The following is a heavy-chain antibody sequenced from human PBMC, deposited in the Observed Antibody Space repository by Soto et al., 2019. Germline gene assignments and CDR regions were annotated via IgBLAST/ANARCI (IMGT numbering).Heavy chain of an antibody. CDR2: IKGDGSEQ. CDR1: GFSFSAYY. J-gene: IGHJ4*02. V-gene: IGHV3-7*03. Sequence: GGSLRLSCAASGFSFSAYYMTWVRQAPGKGLEWVASIKGDGSEQYYVDSVKGRFTISRDNAKNSLYLQMNSLRAGDTGLYYCTRENWFQDYWGQGTLVTVSS. D-gene: IGHD3-10*01. CDR3: TRENWFQDY.